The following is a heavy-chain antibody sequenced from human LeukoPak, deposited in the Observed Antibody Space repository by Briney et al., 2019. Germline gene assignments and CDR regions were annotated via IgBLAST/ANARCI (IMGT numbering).Heavy chain of an antibody. J-gene: IGHJ4*02. D-gene: IGHD4-23*01. CDR3: ATHYGGNSVDYFDY. CDR2: IYHSGST. CDR1: GYSISSGYY. V-gene: IGHV4-38-2*02. Sequence: SETLSLTCTVSGYSISSGYYWGWIRQPPGKGLEWIGSIYHSGSTYYNPSLKSRVTISVDTSKNQFSLKLSSVTAADTAVYYCATHYGGNSVDYFDYWGQGTLVTVSS.